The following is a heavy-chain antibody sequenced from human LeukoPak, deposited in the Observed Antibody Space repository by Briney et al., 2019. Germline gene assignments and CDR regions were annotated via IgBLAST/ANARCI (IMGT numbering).Heavy chain of an antibody. CDR3: ARVGLSHYDILTGYYRGYFDY. D-gene: IGHD3-9*01. Sequence: ASVNVSCKVSGGTFTTYAFSWLRQAPGQGLEWLGGIIPIYGTPNYAQEFQGRVTITTDGSTSTAYMELRSLRSDHTAVYYCARVGLSHYDILTGYYRGYFDYWGQGTLVTVSS. CDR1: GGTFTTYA. CDR2: IIPIYGTP. J-gene: IGHJ4*02. V-gene: IGHV1-69*05.